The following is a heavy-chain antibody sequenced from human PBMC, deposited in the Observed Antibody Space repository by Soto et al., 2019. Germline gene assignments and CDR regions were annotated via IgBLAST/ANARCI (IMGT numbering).Heavy chain of an antibody. D-gene: IGHD2-15*01. Sequence: SGGSLRLSCAASGFTFSNAWMNWVRQAPGKGLEWVGRIKSKTDGGTTDYAAPVKGRFTISRDDSKNTLYLQMNSLKTEDTAVYYCTTAPYCSGGSCYFYWGQGTLVTVSS. J-gene: IGHJ4*02. V-gene: IGHV3-15*07. CDR2: IKSKTDGGTT. CDR3: TTAPYCSGGSCYFY. CDR1: GFTFSNAW.